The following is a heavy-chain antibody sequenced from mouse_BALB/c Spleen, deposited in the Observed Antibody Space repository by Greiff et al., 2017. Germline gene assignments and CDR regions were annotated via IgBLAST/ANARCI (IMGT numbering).Heavy chain of an antibody. CDR1: GYSITSDYA. D-gene: IGHD1-2*01. V-gene: IGHV3-2*02. Sequence: VQLKQSGPGLVKPSQSLSLTCTVTGYSITSDYAWNWIRQFPGNKLEWMGYISYSGSTSYNPSLKSRISITRDTSKNQFFLQLNSVTTEDTATYYCARRPYYGDAMDYWGQGTSVTVSS. J-gene: IGHJ4*01. CDR3: ARRPYYGDAMDY. CDR2: ISYSGST.